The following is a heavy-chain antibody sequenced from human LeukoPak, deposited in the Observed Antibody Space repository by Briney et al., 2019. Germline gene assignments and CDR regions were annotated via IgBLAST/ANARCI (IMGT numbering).Heavy chain of an antibody. CDR2: IYYTGST. D-gene: IGHD6-6*01. J-gene: IGHJ4*02. Sequence: SQTLSLTCSVSGGSINSLYWSWIRQPPGKGLEWIGYIYYTGSTNYNPSLKSRVTMFVDMSKNQFSLRLSSVTAADTAVYYCARHRAYSSSSPFDYWGQGTLVTVSS. CDR1: GGSINSLY. V-gene: IGHV4-59*08. CDR3: ARHRAYSSSSPFDY.